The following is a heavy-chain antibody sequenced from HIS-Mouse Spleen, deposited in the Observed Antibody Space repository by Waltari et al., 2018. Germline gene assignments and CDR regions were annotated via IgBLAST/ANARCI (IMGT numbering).Heavy chain of an antibody. Sequence: QLQLQESGPGLVKPSETLSLTCTVSGVSSSRSTYYWGRIRQPPGKGLEWIGSIYYSGSTYYNPSLKSRVTISVDTSKNQFSLKLSSVTAADTAVYYCAREIPYSSSWYDWYFDLWGRGTLVTVSS. CDR2: IYYSGST. CDR3: AREIPYSSSWYDWYFDL. CDR1: GVSSSRSTYY. D-gene: IGHD6-13*01. V-gene: IGHV4-39*07. J-gene: IGHJ2*01.